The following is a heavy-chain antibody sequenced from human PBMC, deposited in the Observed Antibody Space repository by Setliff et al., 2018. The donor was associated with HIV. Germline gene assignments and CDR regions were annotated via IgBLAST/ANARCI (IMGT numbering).Heavy chain of an antibody. V-gene: IGHV1-69*02. CDR3: VRGVQSPPHYSYYYMDV. D-gene: IGHD3-3*01. Sequence: VASVKVSCKASRSTFNSHTINWVRQAPGQGLDWMGRIIPILGVANYAQRFQGKVTITADKSTSTAYMGLTSLRFDDTAMYYCVRGVQSPPHYSYYYMDVWGEGTMVTVSS. CDR2: IIPILGVA. CDR1: RSTFNSHT. J-gene: IGHJ6*03.